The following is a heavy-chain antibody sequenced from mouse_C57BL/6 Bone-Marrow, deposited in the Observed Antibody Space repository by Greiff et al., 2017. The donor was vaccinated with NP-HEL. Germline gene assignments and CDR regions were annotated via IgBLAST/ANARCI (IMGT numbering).Heavy chain of an antibody. CDR3: ARPYYSNLYAMDY. J-gene: IGHJ4*01. D-gene: IGHD2-5*01. V-gene: IGHV1-55*01. CDR2: IYPGSGST. Sequence: QVQLKQPGAELVKPGASVKMSCKASGYTFTSYWITWVKQRPGQGLEWIGDIYPGSGSTNYNEKFKSKATLTVDTSSSTAYMQLSSLTSEDSAVYYCARPYYSNLYAMDYWGQGTSVTVSS. CDR1: GYTFTSYW.